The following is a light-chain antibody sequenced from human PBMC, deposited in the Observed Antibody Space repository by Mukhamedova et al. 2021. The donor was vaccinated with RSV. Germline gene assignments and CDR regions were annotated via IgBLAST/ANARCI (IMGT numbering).Light chain of an antibody. CDR3: KSRDFGDNRVL. Sequence: GVPDRFSASRSGDTASLTITGAQAEDEADYFCKSRDFGDNRVLFGGGTKLTVL. V-gene: IGLV3-19*01. J-gene: IGLJ3*02.